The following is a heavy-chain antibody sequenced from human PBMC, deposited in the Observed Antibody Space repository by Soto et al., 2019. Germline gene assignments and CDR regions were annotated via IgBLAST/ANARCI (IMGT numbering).Heavy chain of an antibody. CDR2: INPSGGST. CDR1: GYTFTSYY. CDR3: ARGAWCSSSWYTPTDYYGMDV. J-gene: IGHJ6*02. Sequence: QVQLVQSGAEVKKPGAPVKVSCKASGYTFTSYYMHWVRQAPGQGLEWMGIINPSGGSTSYAQKFQGRVTMTRDTSTSTVYMELSSLRSEDTAVYYCARGAWCSSSWYTPTDYYGMDVWGQGTTVTVSS. V-gene: IGHV1-46*01. D-gene: IGHD6-13*01.